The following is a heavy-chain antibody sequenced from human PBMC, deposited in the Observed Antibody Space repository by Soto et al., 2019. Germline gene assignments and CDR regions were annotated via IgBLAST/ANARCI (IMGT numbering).Heavy chain of an antibody. CDR1: SGSISTYY. J-gene: IGHJ5*02. V-gene: IGHV4-59*01. CDR3: ARRGGNSYANVYPQREKFCFDP. Sequence: PCETLCLTCTVSSGSISTYYWNWIRQPPGKGLEWIGYIYYSGRTNYNPCLHRRVTMSLYRSKKQFSLNLRSVTAADTAVYFCARRGGNSYANVYPQREKFCFDPWGPGPLVT. D-gene: IGHD5-18*01. CDR2: IYYSGRT.